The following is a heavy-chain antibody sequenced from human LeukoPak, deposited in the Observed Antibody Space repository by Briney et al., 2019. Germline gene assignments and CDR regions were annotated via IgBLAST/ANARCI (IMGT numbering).Heavy chain of an antibody. CDR2: ITASGSGT. V-gene: IGHV3-23*01. Sequence: GGSLRLSCAASGFTFSSYAMSWVRQAPGKGLEWVSSITASGSGTYYADSVKGRFTLSRDNSRNTLYLQMDSLRAEDTAVYYCAKRRAMTRIREAIDSWGLGTLVTVSS. CDR1: GFTFSSYA. J-gene: IGHJ4*02. D-gene: IGHD1-14*01. CDR3: AKRRAMTRIREAIDS.